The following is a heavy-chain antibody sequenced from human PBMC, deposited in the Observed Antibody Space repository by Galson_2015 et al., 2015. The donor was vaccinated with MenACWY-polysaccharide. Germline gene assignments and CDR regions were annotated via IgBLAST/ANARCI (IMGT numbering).Heavy chain of an antibody. V-gene: IGHV3-11*01. CDR1: GFTFSDYY. D-gene: IGHD2-2*01. CDR2: ISSSGSTI. CDR3: ARDRCSSTSCYVGFDP. J-gene: IGHJ5*02. Sequence: SLRLSCAASGFTFSDYYVSWIRQAPGKGLEWVSYISSSGSTIYYEDSVKGRFTISRDNAKNSLYLQMNSLRAEDTAVYYCARDRCSSTSCYVGFDPWGQGTLVTVSS.